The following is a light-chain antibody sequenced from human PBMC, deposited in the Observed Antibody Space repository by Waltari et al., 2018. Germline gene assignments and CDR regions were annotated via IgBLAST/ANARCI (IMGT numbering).Light chain of an antibody. CDR3: QQGSAFPPT. Sequence: EIQMTQSPSSVSASVGDRVTITCRAGQDISGALAWYQQKPRQAPNLLIYAVSTLQSGVPPRFSGSGSGTDFTLTISGLQPEDVATYYCQQGSAFPPTFGQGTNVEIK. CDR2: AVS. CDR1: QDISGA. J-gene: IGKJ1*01. V-gene: IGKV1-12*01.